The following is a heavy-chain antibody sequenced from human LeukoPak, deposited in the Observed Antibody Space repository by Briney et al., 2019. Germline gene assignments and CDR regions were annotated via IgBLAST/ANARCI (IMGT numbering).Heavy chain of an antibody. CDR2: IIPIFGTA. CDR1: GGTFSSYA. CDR3: ARGGPAAFWSGYYDY. Sequence: VASVTVSCKASGGTFSSYAISWVRQAPGQGLEWMGGIIPIFGTANYAQKFQGRVTITTDESTSTAYMELSSLRSEDTAVYYCARGGPAAFWSGYYDYWGQGTLVTVSS. V-gene: IGHV1-69*05. J-gene: IGHJ4*02. D-gene: IGHD3-3*01.